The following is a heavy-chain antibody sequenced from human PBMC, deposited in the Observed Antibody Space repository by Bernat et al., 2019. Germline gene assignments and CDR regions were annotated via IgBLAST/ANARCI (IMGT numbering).Heavy chain of an antibody. D-gene: IGHD2/OR15-2a*01. CDR1: GLAFSSYG. Sequence: EVQLVESGGGLVQPGGCLRFSCVAFGLAFSSYGMGWVRQAPGTGLEWVSAISGSVAGTYYADSVKGRFTISRENSKNTLYLQMNSLRAEDTAVYYCAKDLSRPYYFDYWGQGTLVTVSS. CDR3: AKDLSRPYYFDY. V-gene: IGHV3-23*04. CDR2: ISGSVAGT. J-gene: IGHJ4*02.